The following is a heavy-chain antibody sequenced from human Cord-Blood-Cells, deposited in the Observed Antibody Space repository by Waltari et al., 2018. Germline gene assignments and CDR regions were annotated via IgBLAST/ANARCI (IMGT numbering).Heavy chain of an antibody. D-gene: IGHD1-7*01. CDR3: AAVTGTTDYGMDV. Sequence: QMQLVQSGPEVKKPGTSVKVSCKASGFTFTSSAVQWVRQARGQRLEWRGWIVVGNGNTNYAQKFQERVTITRDMSTSTAYMELSSLRSEDTAVYYCAAVTGTTDYGMDVWGQGTTVTVSS. V-gene: IGHV1-58*01. J-gene: IGHJ6*02. CDR1: GFTFTSSA. CDR2: IVVGNGNT.